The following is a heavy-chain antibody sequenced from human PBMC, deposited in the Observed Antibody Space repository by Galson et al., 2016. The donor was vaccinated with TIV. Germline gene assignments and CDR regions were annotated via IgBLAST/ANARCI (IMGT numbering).Heavy chain of an antibody. V-gene: IGHV5-51*03. Sequence: QSGAEVKKPGESLKISCKDSGYNFRSYWIAWVRQMPGKGFEWLGIIFPNDSDIRYSPYFRGLVTMSADKSTSTAHLQCSSLKASDTAMYYCARMSLLGALDVWGQGTMVIVSS. CDR1: GYNFRSYW. J-gene: IGHJ3*01. CDR3: ARMSLLGALDV. D-gene: IGHD3-16*01. CDR2: IFPNDSDI.